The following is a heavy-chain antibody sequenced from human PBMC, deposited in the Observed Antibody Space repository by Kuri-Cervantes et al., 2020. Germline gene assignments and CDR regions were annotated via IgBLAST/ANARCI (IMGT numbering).Heavy chain of an antibody. Sequence: ASVKVSCKASGYTFTGYYMHWVRQAPGQGLEWMGWINPNSGGTNYAQKFQGRVTMTRDTSISTAYMELSGLRSDDTAVYYCARAAVGVRGVINYWGQGTLVTVSS. CDR2: INPNSGGT. J-gene: IGHJ4*02. CDR1: GYTFTGYY. D-gene: IGHD3-10*01. CDR3: ARAAVGVRGVINY. V-gene: IGHV1-2*02.